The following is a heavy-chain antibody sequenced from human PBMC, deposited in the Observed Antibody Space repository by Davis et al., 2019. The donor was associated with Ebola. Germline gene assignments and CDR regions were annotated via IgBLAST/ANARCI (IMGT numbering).Heavy chain of an antibody. Sequence: GGSLRLSCAASGFTFTSYWMSWVRQAPGKGLEWVANIKQDGSEKYYVDSVKGRFTISRDNAKNSLYLQMNSLRAEDTAVYYCARGPPSLGFGGVIVLSYYFDYWGQGTLVTVSS. D-gene: IGHD3-16*02. CDR1: GFTFTSYW. CDR3: ARGPPSLGFGGVIVLSYYFDY. J-gene: IGHJ4*02. V-gene: IGHV3-7*01. CDR2: IKQDGSEK.